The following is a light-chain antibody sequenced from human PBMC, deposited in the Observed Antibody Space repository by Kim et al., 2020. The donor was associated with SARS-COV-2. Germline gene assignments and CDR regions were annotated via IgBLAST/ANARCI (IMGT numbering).Light chain of an antibody. J-gene: IGKJ2*01. CDR1: QSVRNNY. V-gene: IGKV3-20*01. Sequence: EIVLTQSPGTLSLSPGERANLSCRASQSVRNNYLAWYQQKPGQVHRLLIYDASIRATGIPDRFSASGSGTDFTLTISRLEPEDSAVYYCQQYGSAPNTFAQGTKLEI. CDR2: DAS. CDR3: QQYGSAPNT.